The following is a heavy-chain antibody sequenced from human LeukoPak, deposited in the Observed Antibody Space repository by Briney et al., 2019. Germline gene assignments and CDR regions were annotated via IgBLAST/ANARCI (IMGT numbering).Heavy chain of an antibody. CDR1: GYSFSSYW. D-gene: IGHD3-10*01. J-gene: IGHJ4*02. Sequence: GESLKISCKGSGYSFSSYWIGWVRQMPGKGLESMGIIYPGDSDTRYSPSFQGQVTISADKSISTAYLQWSSLKASDTAMYYCARFWTVFGEPDYFDYWGQGTLVTVSS. CDR3: ARFWTVFGEPDYFDY. CDR2: IYPGDSDT. V-gene: IGHV5-51*01.